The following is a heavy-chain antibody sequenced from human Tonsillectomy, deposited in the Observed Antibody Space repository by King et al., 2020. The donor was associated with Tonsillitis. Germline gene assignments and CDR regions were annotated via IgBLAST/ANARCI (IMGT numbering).Heavy chain of an antibody. Sequence: VQLVESGGGLVQPGGSLRLSCAASGFTFSSYWMHWVRQAPGKGLVWVSRINSDGSSTNYADSVKGRFTISRDNAKNTLYLQMNSLRAEDTAVYYCARGGWCYDSSGYYPFDYWGQGTLVTVSS. D-gene: IGHD3-22*01. J-gene: IGHJ4*02. V-gene: IGHV3-74*01. CDR1: GFTFSSYW. CDR3: ARGGWCYDSSGYYPFDY. CDR2: INSDGSST.